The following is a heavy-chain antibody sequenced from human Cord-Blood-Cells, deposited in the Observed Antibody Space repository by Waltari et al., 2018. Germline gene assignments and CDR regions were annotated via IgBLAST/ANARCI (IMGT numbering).Heavy chain of an antibody. D-gene: IGHD6-19*01. J-gene: IGHJ4*02. CDR2: ISYDGSNK. Sequence: QVQLVESGGGVVQPGRSLRLSCAASGFTFSSYAMHWFRQALGKGLEWVAVISYDGSNKYYADSVKGRFTISRDNSKNTLYLQMNSLRAEDTAVYYCASLAVAGTRDDYWGQGTLVTVSS. CDR3: ASLAVAGTRDDY. V-gene: IGHV3-30-3*01. CDR1: GFTFSSYA.